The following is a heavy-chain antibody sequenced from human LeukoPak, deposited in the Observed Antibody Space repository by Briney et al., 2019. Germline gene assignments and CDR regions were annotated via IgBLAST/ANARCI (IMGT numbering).Heavy chain of an antibody. D-gene: IGHD5-24*01. CDR3: ARPSRNNWHLPFDY. CDR2: VCYSRKT. CDR1: VHSLSTTPYY. V-gene: IGHV4-39*01. Sequence: SETLSLTCTISVHSLSTTPYYWGSVPKPPGKGLEWIGDVCYSRKTYYNPSRESRVVLCVDKSKNQLSLNLVSVTAADTAMFYYARPSRNNWHLPFDYWGGETVLTVSS. J-gene: IGHJ4*02.